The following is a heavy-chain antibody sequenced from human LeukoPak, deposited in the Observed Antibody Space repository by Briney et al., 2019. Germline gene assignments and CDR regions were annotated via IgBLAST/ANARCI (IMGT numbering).Heavy chain of an antibody. D-gene: IGHD2-8*02. CDR2: IYYSGST. CDR1: GGSISSYY. CDR3: ARGGVSMDV. J-gene: IGHJ6*03. Sequence: SETLSLTCTFSGGSISSYYWSWIRQPPGKGLEWIGYIYYSGSTNYNPSLKSRVTISVDTSKNQFSLKLSSVAAADTAVYYCARGGVSMDVWGKGTTVTVFS. V-gene: IGHV4-59*01.